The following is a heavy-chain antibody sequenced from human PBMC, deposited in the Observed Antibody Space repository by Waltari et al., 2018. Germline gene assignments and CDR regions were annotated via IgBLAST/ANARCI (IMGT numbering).Heavy chain of an antibody. CDR2: ISSYNLNT. Sequence: QVQLVQSGVEMRRPGASVKVSCKASGYGITPYGVSWVRQAPGQGLEWMGWISSYNLNTNYGQKFQLRVTMTTDTSTNTAYMELGSLTADDTAVYYCARDKGEVAGMDYWGQGTLVTVSS. V-gene: IGHV1-18*04. J-gene: IGHJ4*02. CDR3: ARDKGEVAGMDY. D-gene: IGHD6-19*01. CDR1: GYGITPYG.